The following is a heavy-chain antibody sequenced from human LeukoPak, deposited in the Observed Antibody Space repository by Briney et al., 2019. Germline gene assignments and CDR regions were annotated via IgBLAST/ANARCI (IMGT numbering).Heavy chain of an antibody. CDR2: ISSSSSYI. D-gene: IGHD3-3*01. CDR3: ARVGIYDFWSGYTSDY. CDR1: GFTFSIYS. V-gene: IGHV3-21*01. Sequence: PGGSLRLSCAASGFTFSIYSMNWVRQAPGKGLEWVSSISSSSSYIYYADSVKGRFTISRDNAKNSLYLQMNSLRAEDTAVYYCARVGIYDFWSGYTSDYWGQGTLVTVSS. J-gene: IGHJ4*02.